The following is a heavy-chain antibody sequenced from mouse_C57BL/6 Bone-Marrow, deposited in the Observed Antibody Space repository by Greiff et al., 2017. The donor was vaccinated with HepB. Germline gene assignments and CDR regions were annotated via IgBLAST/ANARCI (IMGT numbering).Heavy chain of an antibody. V-gene: IGHV2-2*01. CDR2: IWSGGST. J-gene: IGHJ3*01. Sequence: VQLQQSGPGLVQPSQSLSITCTVSGFSLTSYGVHWVRQSPGKGLEWLGVIWSGGSTDYNAAFISRLSISKDNSKSQVFFKMNSLQADDTAIYYCARDCAWVAYWGQGTLVTVSA. CDR3: ARDCAWVAY. CDR1: GFSLTSYG.